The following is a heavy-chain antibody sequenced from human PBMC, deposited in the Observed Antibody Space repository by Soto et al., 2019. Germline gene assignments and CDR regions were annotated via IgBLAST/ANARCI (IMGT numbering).Heavy chain of an antibody. J-gene: IGHJ4*02. CDR1: GGSISSGGYY. V-gene: IGHV4-31*03. Sequence: QVQLQESGPGLVKPSQTLSLTCTVSGGSISSGGYYWSWIRQHPGKGLEWIGYIYYSGSTYSNPSLKSRVTISVDTSKNQFSLKLSSVTAADTAVYYCARGAAAATPFDYWGQGTLVTVSS. CDR3: ARGAAAATPFDY. D-gene: IGHD6-13*01. CDR2: IYYSGST.